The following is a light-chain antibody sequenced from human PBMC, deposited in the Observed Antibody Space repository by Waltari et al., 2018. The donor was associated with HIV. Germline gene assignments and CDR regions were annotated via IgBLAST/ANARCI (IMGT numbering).Light chain of an antibody. CDR2: DVS. CDR3: SSYTSSSTYV. Sequence: QSALTQPASVSGPPGQSITISCTGTTNDVGSSNYVSWHQQHPGEAPNLIIHDVSDRPSGISNRFSGAKSGNTASLTISGLQTEDEADYYCSSYTSSSTYVFGTGTRVTVL. V-gene: IGLV2-14*01. J-gene: IGLJ1*01. CDR1: TNDVGSSNY.